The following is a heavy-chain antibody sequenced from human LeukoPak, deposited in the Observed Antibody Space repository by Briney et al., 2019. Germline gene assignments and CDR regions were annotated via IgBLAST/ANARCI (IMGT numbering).Heavy chain of an antibody. CDR1: GGTFSSYA. CDR2: TIPIFGTA. V-gene: IGHV1-69*06. CDR3: ARSGSELSYATGFDY. J-gene: IGHJ4*02. D-gene: IGHD1-26*01. Sequence: ASVKVSCKASGGTFSSYAISWVRQAPGQGLEWMGGTIPIFGTANYAQKFQGRVTITADKSTSTAYMELSSLRSEDTAVYYCARSGSELSYATGFDYWGQGTLVTVSS.